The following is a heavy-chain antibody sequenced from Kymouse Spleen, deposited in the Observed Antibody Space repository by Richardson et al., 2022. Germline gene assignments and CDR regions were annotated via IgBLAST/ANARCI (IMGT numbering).Heavy chain of an antibody. J-gene: IGHJ4*02. CDR1: GFTVSSNY. D-gene: IGHD6-13*01,IGHD6-25*01,IGHD6-6*01. CDR2: IYSGGST. Sequence: EVQLVESGGGLIQPGGSLRLSCAASGFTVSSNYMSWVRQAPGKGLEWVSVIYSGGSTYYADSVKGRFTISRDNSKNTLYLQMNSLRAEDTAVYYCARAPYSSLRVFDYWGQGTLVTVSS. V-gene: IGHV3-53*01. CDR3: ARAPYSSLRVFDY.